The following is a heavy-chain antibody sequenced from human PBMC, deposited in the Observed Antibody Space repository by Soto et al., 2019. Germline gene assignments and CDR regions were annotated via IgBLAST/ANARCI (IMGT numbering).Heavy chain of an antibody. V-gene: IGHV3-23*01. J-gene: IGHJ6*02. CDR3: ARDLTTIVLMLFAMPLPHYGMDV. D-gene: IGHD2-8*01. Sequence: GSPGPCCATSGVTVDIYAMSVVRQKTVNGLECVSVISGSGGSTYYADSVKGRFTISRDNSKNTLYLQMNSLRAEDTAVYYCARDLTTIVLMLFAMPLPHYGMDVWGQGTTVNVSS. CDR2: ISGSGGST. CDR1: GVTVDIYA.